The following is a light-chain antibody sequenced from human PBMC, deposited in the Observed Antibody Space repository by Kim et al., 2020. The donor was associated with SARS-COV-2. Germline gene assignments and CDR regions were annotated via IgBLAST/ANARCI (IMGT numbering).Light chain of an antibody. J-gene: IGLJ3*02. CDR2: YDS. Sequence: SYELTQPPSESVAPGKTARITCGGNNIGSKSVHWYQQKPGQAPVLVIYYDSDRPSGIPERFSGSNSGNTATLTISRVEAGDEADYYCQVWDSSSDPNWVFGGGTQLTVL. CDR3: QVWDSSSDPNWV. V-gene: IGLV3-21*04. CDR1: NIGSKS.